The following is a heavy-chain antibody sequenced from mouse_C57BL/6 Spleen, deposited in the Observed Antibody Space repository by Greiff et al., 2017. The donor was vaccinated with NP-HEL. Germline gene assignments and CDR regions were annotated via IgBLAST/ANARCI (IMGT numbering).Heavy chain of an antibody. CDR2: ISSGSSTI. V-gene: IGHV5-17*01. J-gene: IGHJ3*01. CDR3: ARGGYYGYDVPAWFAY. Sequence: DVMLVESGGGLVKPGGSLKLSCAASGFTFSDYGMHWVRQAPEKGLEWVAYISSGSSTIYYADTVKGRFTISRDNAKNTLFLQMTSLRSEDTAMYYCARGGYYGYDVPAWFAYWGQGTLVTVSA. D-gene: IGHD2-2*01. CDR1: GFTFSDYG.